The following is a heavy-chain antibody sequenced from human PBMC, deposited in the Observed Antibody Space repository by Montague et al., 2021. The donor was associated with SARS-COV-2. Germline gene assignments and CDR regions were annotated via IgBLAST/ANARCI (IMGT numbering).Heavy chain of an antibody. Sequence: SETLSLTCTVSGGSIRSSSYYWAWIRQPPGQGLEFMGTIYYSGTTYYNPSLKSRATMSVDTSKNQFSLKLSSVTAADTAVYYCAREQLREDGEGLDVWGQGTLVTVSS. D-gene: IGHD4-11*01. CDR2: IYYSGTT. V-gene: IGHV4-39*07. CDR3: AREQLREDGEGLDV. CDR1: GGSIRSSSYY. J-gene: IGHJ4*02.